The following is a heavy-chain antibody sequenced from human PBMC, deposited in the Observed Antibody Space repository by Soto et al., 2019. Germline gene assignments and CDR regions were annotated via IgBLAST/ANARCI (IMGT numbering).Heavy chain of an antibody. CDR3: ARGVLH. V-gene: IGHV4-31*03. CDR2: ISYSGST. J-gene: IGHJ4*01. CDR1: GGSISSGGYY. Sequence: QVQLQESGPGLVQPSQTLSLTCTVSGGSISSGGYYWSWIRQHPGTGLERIGHISYSGSTYYNTSRKSRVTISVDTSRNQFSLIVNSVTAADTAVYYCARGVLHWGQGTLVTVSS.